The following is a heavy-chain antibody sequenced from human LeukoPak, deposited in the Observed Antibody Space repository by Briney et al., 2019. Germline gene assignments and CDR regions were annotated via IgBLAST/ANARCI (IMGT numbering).Heavy chain of an antibody. CDR2: IIPIFGTA. Sequence: SVKVSFKASGGTFISYAISWVRQAPGQGLEWMGGIIPIFGTANYAQKFQGRVTITADESTSTAYMELSSLRPEDTAVYYCARDCSGGSCYWGAFDIWGQGTMVTVPS. J-gene: IGHJ3*02. CDR1: GGTFISYA. V-gene: IGHV1-69*13. D-gene: IGHD2-15*01. CDR3: ARDCSGGSCYWGAFDI.